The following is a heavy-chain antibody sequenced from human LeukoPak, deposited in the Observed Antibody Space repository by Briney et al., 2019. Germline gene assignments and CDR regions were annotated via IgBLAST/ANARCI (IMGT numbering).Heavy chain of an antibody. CDR3: ATAGKGDYDLFLNY. V-gene: IGHV1-2*02. D-gene: IGHD4-17*01. Sequence: ASVKVSCKASGYTFTGYYMHWVRQAPGQGLEWMGWINPNSGGTNYARKFQGRVTMTRDTSISTAYMELSRLRSDDTAVYYCATAGKGDYDLFLNYWGQGTLVTVSS. J-gene: IGHJ4*02. CDR1: GYTFTGYY. CDR2: INPNSGGT.